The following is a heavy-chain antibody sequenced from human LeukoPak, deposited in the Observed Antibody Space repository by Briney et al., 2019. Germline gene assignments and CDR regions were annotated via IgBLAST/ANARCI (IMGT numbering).Heavy chain of an antibody. V-gene: IGHV4-59*01. D-gene: IGHD5-12*01. J-gene: IGHJ4*02. CDR3: ASGWLEYYFDY. Sequence: KSSETLSLTCTVSGGSISSYYWSWIRQPPGKGLEWIGYIYYSGSTNYNPSLKSRVTISVDTSKNQFSLKLSSVTAVDTAVYYCASGWLEYYFDYWGQGTLVTVSS. CDR1: GGSISSYY. CDR2: IYYSGST.